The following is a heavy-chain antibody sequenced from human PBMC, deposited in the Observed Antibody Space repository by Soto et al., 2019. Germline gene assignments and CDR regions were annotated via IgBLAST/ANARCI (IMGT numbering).Heavy chain of an antibody. J-gene: IGHJ1*01. CDR3: ATVPWFFFYCYGGHRALLYF. Sequence: ELVSGINGSDGSTNYEDSVKGRFTISRDNSNNTLYLQMNSLRAEDTAVYYCATVPWFFFYCYGGHRALLYF. V-gene: IGHV3-23*01. D-gene: IGHD3-16*02. CDR2: INGSDGST.